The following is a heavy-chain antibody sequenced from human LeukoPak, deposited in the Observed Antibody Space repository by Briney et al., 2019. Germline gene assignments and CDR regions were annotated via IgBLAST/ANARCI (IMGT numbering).Heavy chain of an antibody. CDR2: TSYNGNT. D-gene: IGHD6-19*01. Sequence: AASVKVSCKASGYTFSNYGISWVRQAPGLGLEWMGWTSYNGNTNYAQKFQDRVTMTTDTSTATAYMELRSLESDDTAVYYCARHSGSGWQALGYWGQGTLATVSS. CDR1: GYTFSNYG. CDR3: ARHSGSGWQALGY. J-gene: IGHJ4*02. V-gene: IGHV1-18*04.